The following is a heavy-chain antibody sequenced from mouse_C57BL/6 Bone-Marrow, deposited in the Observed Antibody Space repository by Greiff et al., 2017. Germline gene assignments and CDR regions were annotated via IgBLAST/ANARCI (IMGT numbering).Heavy chain of an antibody. CDR2: ISNGGGST. D-gene: IGHD1-1*01. Sequence: EVKLVESGGGLVQPGGSLKLSCAASGFTFSDYYMYWVRQTPEKRLEWVAYISNGGGSTYYPDTVKGRFTISRDNAKNTLYLQMSRLKSEDTAMYYCARRGITKAWFAYWGQGTLVTVSA. J-gene: IGHJ3*01. V-gene: IGHV5-12*01. CDR1: GFTFSDYY. CDR3: ARRGITKAWFAY.